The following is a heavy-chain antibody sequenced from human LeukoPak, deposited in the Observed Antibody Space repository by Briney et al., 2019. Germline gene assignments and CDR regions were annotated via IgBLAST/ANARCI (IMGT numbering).Heavy chain of an antibody. J-gene: IGHJ4*02. Sequence: ASVKVSCKASGYTFTGYHMHWVRQAPGQGLEWMGRINPNSGDTNYAQEFLGRVTMTRDTSISNAYMELSRLRSDDTAVYYCARGSIAARSCIDYWGRGTLVTVSS. D-gene: IGHD6-6*01. CDR1: GYTFTGYH. CDR2: INPNSGDT. V-gene: IGHV1-2*06. CDR3: ARGSIAARSCIDY.